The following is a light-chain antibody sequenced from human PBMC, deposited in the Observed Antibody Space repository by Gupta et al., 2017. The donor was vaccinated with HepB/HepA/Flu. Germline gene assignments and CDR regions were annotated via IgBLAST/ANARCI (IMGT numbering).Light chain of an antibody. CDR2: DAS. J-gene: IGKJ4*01. Sequence: DIVLSQSPATLSLSPGDRATLSCRASESVSNYLAWYQHKPGQAPRLLIFDASNRASGIPARFSGSGSGTDFTLTSISLEPEDFAVYYWQHRYSYVTFGGGTKVEIE. V-gene: IGKV3-11*01. CDR3: QHRYSYVT. CDR1: ESVSNY.